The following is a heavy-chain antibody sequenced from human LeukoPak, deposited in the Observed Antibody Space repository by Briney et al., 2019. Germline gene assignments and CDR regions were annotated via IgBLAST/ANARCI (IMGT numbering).Heavy chain of an antibody. CDR3: AKDLLRMVRGVKDY. CDR1: GFTFSSYA. V-gene: IGHV3-23*01. CDR2: ISGSGGST. J-gene: IGHJ4*02. Sequence: GGSLRHSCAASGFTFSSYAMSWVRQAPGKGLEWVSAISGSGGSTYYADSVKGRFTISRDNSKNTLYLQMNSLRAEDTAVYYCAKDLLRMVRGVKDYWGQGTLVTVSS. D-gene: IGHD3-10*01.